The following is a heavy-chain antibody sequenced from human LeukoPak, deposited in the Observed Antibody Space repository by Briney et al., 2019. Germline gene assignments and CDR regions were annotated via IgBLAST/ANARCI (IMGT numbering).Heavy chain of an antibody. CDR1: GGSISSYY. J-gene: IGHJ4*02. Sequence: SETLSLTCTVSGGSISSYYWSWIRQPPGKGLEWIGYIYYSGSTNYNPSLKSRVTISVDTSKNQFSLKLSSVTAADTAVYYCARDGGTDPFSLDYWGQGTLVTVSS. CDR2: IYYSGST. D-gene: IGHD4-23*01. CDR3: ARDGGTDPFSLDY. V-gene: IGHV4-59*01.